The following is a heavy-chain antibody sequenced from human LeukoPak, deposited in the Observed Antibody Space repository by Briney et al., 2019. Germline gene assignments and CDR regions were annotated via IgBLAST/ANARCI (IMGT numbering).Heavy chain of an antibody. D-gene: IGHD3-9*01. V-gene: IGHV4-59*01. CDR2: IYYNGNT. CDR3: ARGYFGMLDFDY. Sequence: SETLSLTCTVSGGSISTYCWTWIRQPPGKGLEWIGNIYYNGNTNYSPSLRSRLTMSVDTSKNQFSLKLTSVTAADTAVYYCARGYFGMLDFDYWGQGTLVAVSS. CDR1: GGSISTYC. J-gene: IGHJ4*02.